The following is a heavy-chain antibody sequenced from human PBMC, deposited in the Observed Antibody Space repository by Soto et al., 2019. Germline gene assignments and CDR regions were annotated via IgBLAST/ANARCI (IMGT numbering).Heavy chain of an antibody. CDR3: ARRHIVVVTALVVLDYGMDV. D-gene: IGHD2-21*02. J-gene: IGHJ6*02. CDR2: TIPIFGTA. CDR1: GGTFSSYA. V-gene: IGHV1-69*13. Sequence: ASVKVSCKASGGTFSSYAISWVRQAPGQGLEWMGGTIPIFGTANYAQKFQGRVTITADESTSTAYMELSSLRSEDTAVYYCARRHIVVVTALVVLDYGMDVWGQGTTVTVSS.